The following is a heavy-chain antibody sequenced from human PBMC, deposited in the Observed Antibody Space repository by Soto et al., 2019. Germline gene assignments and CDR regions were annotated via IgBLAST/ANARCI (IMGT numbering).Heavy chain of an antibody. J-gene: IGHJ4*02. CDR2: INHSGST. CDR3: ARGRIVVVPAALRNFDY. CDR1: GGSFSGYY. Sequence: PSETLSLTCAVYGGSFSGYYWSWIRQPPGKGLEWIGEINHSGSTNYNPSLKSRVTISVDTSKNQFSLKLSSVTAADTAVYYCARGRIVVVPAALRNFDYWGQGTLVTVSS. D-gene: IGHD2-2*01. V-gene: IGHV4-34*01.